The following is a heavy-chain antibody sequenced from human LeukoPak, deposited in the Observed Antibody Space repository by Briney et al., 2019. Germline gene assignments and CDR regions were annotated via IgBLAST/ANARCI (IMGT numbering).Heavy chain of an antibody. CDR2: INPNSGGT. CDR3: ARDSLVLGYCSSTSCYAGNDY. D-gene: IGHD2-2*01. CDR1: GYTFTGYY. Sequence: ASVKVSCKASGYTFTGYYMHWVRQAPGQGLEWMGWINPNSGGTNYAQKFQGRVTMTRDTSISTAYMELSRLRSDDTAVYYCARDSLVLGYCSSTSCYAGNDYWGQGTLVTVSS. J-gene: IGHJ4*02. V-gene: IGHV1-2*02.